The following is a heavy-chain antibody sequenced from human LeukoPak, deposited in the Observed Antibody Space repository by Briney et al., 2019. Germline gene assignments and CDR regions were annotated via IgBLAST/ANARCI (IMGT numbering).Heavy chain of an antibody. CDR1: GFTFGDDG. D-gene: IGHD4-17*01. Sequence: HTGGSLRLSCTASGFTFGDDGWSWFRQAPGKGLEWICFIRKKAYGETTEYAASVRGRFTISRDDAKSIAYLQMNSLKSEDTALYYCARGLHDYGDSNYYFDQWGQGTLVTVSS. CDR2: IRKKAYGETT. CDR3: ARGLHDYGDSNYYFDQ. V-gene: IGHV3-49*03. J-gene: IGHJ4*02.